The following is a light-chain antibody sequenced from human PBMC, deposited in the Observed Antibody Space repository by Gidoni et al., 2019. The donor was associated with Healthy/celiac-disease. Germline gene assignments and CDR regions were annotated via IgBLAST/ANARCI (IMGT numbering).Light chain of an antibody. Sequence: DIQMTQSPSNLSASLGDRVAITCRASQSSSSWLAWYQQTPGKAHKLLIYTASSLESGVPSRFSGCGSGTAFTLTSSSLQADDFATYHCQQYNSYPWTFGQXTKVEIK. CDR1: QSSSSW. J-gene: IGKJ1*01. V-gene: IGKV1-5*03. CDR2: TAS. CDR3: QQYNSYPWT.